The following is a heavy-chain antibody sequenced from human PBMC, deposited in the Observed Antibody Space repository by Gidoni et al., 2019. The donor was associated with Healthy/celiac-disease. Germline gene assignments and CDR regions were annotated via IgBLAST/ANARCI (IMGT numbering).Heavy chain of an antibody. J-gene: IGHJ6*03. Sequence: EVQLVESGGGLVKPGGSLRLSCAASGFPFSSYSMNWVRQAPGKGLEWVSSISSSSSYIYYADSVKGRFTISRDNAKNSLYLQMNSLRAEDTAVYYCAREGRTLYYYYYMDVWGKGTTVTVSS. D-gene: IGHD2-15*01. CDR1: GFPFSSYS. V-gene: IGHV3-21*01. CDR2: ISSSSSYI. CDR3: AREGRTLYYYYYMDV.